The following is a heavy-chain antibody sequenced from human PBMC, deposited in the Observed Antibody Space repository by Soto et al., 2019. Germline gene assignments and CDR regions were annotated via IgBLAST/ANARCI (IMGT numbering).Heavy chain of an antibody. CDR1: GDSVSSNTAA. J-gene: IGHJ6*02. D-gene: IGHD6-6*01. Sequence: SQTLSLTCAISGDSVSSNTAAWNWIRQSPSRGLEWLGRTYYRSKWYSDYAVSVKSRITINPETSQNQFSLQLNSVTPEDTAVYYCARAKEYTSSSGMDVWGQGTTVTV. V-gene: IGHV6-1*01. CDR3: ARAKEYTSSSGMDV. CDR2: TYYRSKWYS.